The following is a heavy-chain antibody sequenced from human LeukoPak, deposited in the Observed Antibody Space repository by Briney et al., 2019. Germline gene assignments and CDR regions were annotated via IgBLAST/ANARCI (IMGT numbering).Heavy chain of an antibody. J-gene: IGHJ2*01. CDR3: ARDRKDWYFDL. CDR2: INHSGSA. Sequence: SETLSLTCAVYGGSFSGYYWSWIRQPPGKGLEWIGEINHSGSANYTPSLKSRVTISVDTSKNQFSLKLSSVTAADTAVYYCARDRKDWYFDLWGRGTLVTVSS. V-gene: IGHV4-34*01. D-gene: IGHD1-14*01. CDR1: GGSFSGYY.